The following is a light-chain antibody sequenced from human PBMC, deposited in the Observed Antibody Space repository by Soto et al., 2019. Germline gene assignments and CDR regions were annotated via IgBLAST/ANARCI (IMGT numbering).Light chain of an antibody. V-gene: IGKV3D-15*01. J-gene: IGKJ1*01. Sequence: VMTRYSDTLSVPPGERLTHSCRASQRVRTNISCCQHKPGQSPRRLIYGASSRTAGITDRFSGSGSGTDFILTISRLEPEDFAVYYCQQYDTSPRTFGQGTKVDIK. CDR3: QQYDTSPRT. CDR2: GAS. CDR1: QRVRTN.